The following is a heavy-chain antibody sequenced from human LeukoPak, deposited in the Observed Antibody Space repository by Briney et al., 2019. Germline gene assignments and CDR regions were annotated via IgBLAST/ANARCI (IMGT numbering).Heavy chain of an antibody. Sequence: GGSLRPSCGASGFTFSSYEMNWVRQAPGKGLEWLSYISSSGNTIDYADSVKGRFTISRDNAKNSLYLQMNSLRAEDTAVYYCARDRVEREFGAFDIWGQGTMVTVSS. D-gene: IGHD1-1*01. V-gene: IGHV3-48*03. CDR1: GFTFSSYE. CDR2: ISSSGNTI. J-gene: IGHJ3*02. CDR3: ARDRVEREFGAFDI.